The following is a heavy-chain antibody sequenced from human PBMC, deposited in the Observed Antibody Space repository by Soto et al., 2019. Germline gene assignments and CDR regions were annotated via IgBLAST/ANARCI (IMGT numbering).Heavy chain of an antibody. Sequence: QVQLQQWGAGLLKPSETLSLTCAVYGGSFSGYYWSWIRQPPGKGLEWIGEINHSGSTNYNPSLKSRVTISVDTSKNQFSLKLSSVTAADTAVYYCARAHSSSWVDNWGQGTLVTVSS. D-gene: IGHD6-13*01. CDR1: GGSFSGYY. CDR2: INHSGST. J-gene: IGHJ4*02. CDR3: ARAHSSSWVDN. V-gene: IGHV4-34*01.